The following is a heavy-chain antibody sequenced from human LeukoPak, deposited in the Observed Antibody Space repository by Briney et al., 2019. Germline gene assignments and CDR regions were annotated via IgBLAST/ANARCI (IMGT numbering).Heavy chain of an antibody. D-gene: IGHD5-12*01. CDR2: ISYYNGNT. Sequence: ASVKVSCKSTLYTFTRYRINWVRQPPGQGLEWMGWISYYNGNTNYAQKLQGRVTMNTDPTTSTAYKELRSLRCDDTGVYYCARDYVLVATGFFDYWGQGTLVTVSS. CDR1: LYTFTRYR. J-gene: IGHJ4*02. CDR3: ARDYVLVATGFFDY. V-gene: IGHV1-18*01.